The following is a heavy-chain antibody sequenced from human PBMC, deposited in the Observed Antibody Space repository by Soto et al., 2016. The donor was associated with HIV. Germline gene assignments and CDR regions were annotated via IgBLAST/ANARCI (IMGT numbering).Heavy chain of an antibody. CDR2: MYDGGPK. CDR1: GFTVSSTA. V-gene: IGHV3-66*01. Sequence: EVQLVDSGGGLGPAWEGPLRLSCAASGFTVSSTAMSWVRQAPRARGLEWVSVMYDGGPKYYADSVKGRFTISRDNSKNTLDLQMDRLRAEDTGVYYCCASERYLVLGFYTGWFDPWSPGNPGHRL. CDR3: CASERYLVLGFYTGWFDP. D-gene: IGHD2-8*02. J-gene: IGHJ5*02.